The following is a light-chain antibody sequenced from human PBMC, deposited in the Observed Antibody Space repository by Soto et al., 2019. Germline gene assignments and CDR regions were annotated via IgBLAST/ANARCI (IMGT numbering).Light chain of an antibody. Sequence: DIQITQSPSTLSASVGDRVTITCRASQSISSWLAWYQQKPGKALKLLIYKASSLESGVPSRFSGSGSGTEFTLTISSLQPDDFATHYCQQYNSYSPVTFGQGTKLEIK. CDR3: QQYNSYSPVT. CDR1: QSISSW. CDR2: KAS. V-gene: IGKV1-5*03. J-gene: IGKJ2*01.